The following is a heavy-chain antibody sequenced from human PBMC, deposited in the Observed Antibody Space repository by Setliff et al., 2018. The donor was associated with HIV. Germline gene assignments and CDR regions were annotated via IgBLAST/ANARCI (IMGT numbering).Heavy chain of an antibody. CDR1: GGSFSNYY. V-gene: IGHV4-34*01. D-gene: IGHD6-19*01. Sequence: NPSETLSLTCAIYGGSFSNYYWTWIRQPPGKGLEWIGEINHSGSTNYNPSLKSRVTISVDTSKNQFSLKLSSVTAADTAVYYCARRSGWSLDYWGQGTLVTVSS. CDR2: INHSGST. J-gene: IGHJ4*02. CDR3: ARRSGWSLDY.